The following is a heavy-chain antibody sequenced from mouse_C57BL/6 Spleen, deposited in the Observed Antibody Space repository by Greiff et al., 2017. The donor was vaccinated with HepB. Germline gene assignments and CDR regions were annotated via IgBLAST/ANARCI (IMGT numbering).Heavy chain of an antibody. Sequence: QVQLQQSGPELVKPGASVKLSCKASGYTFTSDDINWVKQRPGQGLEWIGWIYPRDGSTKYNEKFKGKATLTVDTSSSTAYMELHSLTSEDSAVYFCARRYLTGTFAYWGQGTLVTVSA. CDR1: GYTFTSDD. CDR3: ARRYLTGTFAY. V-gene: IGHV1-85*01. D-gene: IGHD4-1*01. J-gene: IGHJ3*01. CDR2: IYPRDGST.